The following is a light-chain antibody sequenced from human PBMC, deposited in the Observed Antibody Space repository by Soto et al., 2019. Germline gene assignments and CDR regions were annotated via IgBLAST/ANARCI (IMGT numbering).Light chain of an antibody. V-gene: IGLV2-14*01. CDR1: SSEVCSYIY. CDR3: VSYTPCRSYV. Sequence: QSVLTQPASVSGSPGQTITISCTGTSSEVCSYIYVSWYQHHPGKAPKLMIYDVSNRPSGVSNRFSGSKSRNKASLTISGLQAEDEAADYCVSYTPCRSYVLGTGIKVT. J-gene: IGLJ1*01. CDR2: DVS.